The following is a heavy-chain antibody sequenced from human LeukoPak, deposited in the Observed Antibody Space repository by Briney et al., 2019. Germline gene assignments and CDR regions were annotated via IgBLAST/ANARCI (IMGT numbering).Heavy chain of an antibody. V-gene: IGHV3-7*01. CDR2: INPDGDGM. D-gene: IGHD5-12*01. J-gene: IGHJ4*02. CDR1: GFIFSSYA. CDR3: AAWTDRGYSY. Sequence: SGGSLRLSCAASGFIFSSYAMSWVRQAPGKGLEWVANINPDGDGMRFVDSVKGRFTMSRDNAQSSLHLQMNSLRVEDTAFYYCAAWTDRGYSYWGQGVLVTVSS.